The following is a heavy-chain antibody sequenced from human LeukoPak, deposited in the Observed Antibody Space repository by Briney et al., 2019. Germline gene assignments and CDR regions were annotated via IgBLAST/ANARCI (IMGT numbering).Heavy chain of an antibody. J-gene: IGHJ5*02. Sequence: PGRSLRLSCAASGFTFSSYGMHWVRQAPGKGLEWVAGIWYDGSNKYYADSVKGRFTISRDNSKNTLYLQMNSLRAEDTAVYYCARDPRGDLGYCSSTSCYPPGWFDPWGQGILVTVSS. CDR3: ARDPRGDLGYCSSTSCYPPGWFDP. V-gene: IGHV3-33*01. CDR2: IWYDGSNK. CDR1: GFTFSSYG. D-gene: IGHD2-2*01.